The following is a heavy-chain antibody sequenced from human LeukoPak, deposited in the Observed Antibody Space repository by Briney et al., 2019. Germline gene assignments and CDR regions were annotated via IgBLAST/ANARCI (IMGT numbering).Heavy chain of an antibody. CDR2: ISGSGGST. CDR1: GFTFSSYA. CDR3: AKDLHSISPLAAAFVDY. V-gene: IGHV3-23*01. D-gene: IGHD6-13*01. J-gene: IGHJ4*02. Sequence: GGSLRLSCAASGFTFSSYAMSWVRQAPGEGLEWVSAISGSGGSTYYADSVKGRFTISRDNSKNKLYLQMNSRRAEDTAVYYCAKDLHSISPLAAAFVDYWGQGTLVTVSS.